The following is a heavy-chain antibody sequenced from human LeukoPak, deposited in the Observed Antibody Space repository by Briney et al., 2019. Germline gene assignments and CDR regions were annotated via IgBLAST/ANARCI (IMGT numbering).Heavy chain of an antibody. V-gene: IGHV4-30-2*01. D-gene: IGHD3-22*01. CDR2: IYHSGST. CDR3: ARAYYYYDGSGYRMYYFDY. J-gene: IGHJ4*02. CDR1: GGSISSGGYS. Sequence: SETLSLTCAVSGGSISSGGYSWSWIRQPPGKGLEWIGYIYHSGSTYYNPSLKSRVTISVDRSKNQFSLKLSSVTAADTAVYYCARAYYYYDGSGYRMYYFDYWGQGTLVTVSS.